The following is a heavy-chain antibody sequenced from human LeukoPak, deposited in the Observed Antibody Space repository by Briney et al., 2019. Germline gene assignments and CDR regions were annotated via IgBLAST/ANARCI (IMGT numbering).Heavy chain of an antibody. V-gene: IGHV3-30*18. J-gene: IGHJ4*02. CDR3: AKDSGYSYGSQLGG. CDR1: GFTFSSYG. CDR2: ISYDGSNK. Sequence: GGSLRLSCAASGFTFSSYGMHWVRQAPGKGLEWVAVISYDGSNKYYADPVKGRFTISRDNSKNTLYLQMNSLRAEDTAVYYCAKDSGYSYGSQLGGWGQGTLVTVSS. D-gene: IGHD5-18*01.